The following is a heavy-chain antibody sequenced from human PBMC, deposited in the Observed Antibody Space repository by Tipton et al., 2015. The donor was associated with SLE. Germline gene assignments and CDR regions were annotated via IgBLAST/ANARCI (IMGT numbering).Heavy chain of an antibody. Sequence: TLSLTCTVSGGSISSYYWSWIRQPPGKGLEWIGYIYYSGSTNYNPSLKSRVTISVDTSKNQFSLKLSSVTAADTAVYYCARMSIAARPDYWGQGTLVTVSS. CDR2: IYYSGST. V-gene: IGHV4-59*01. CDR3: ARMSIAARPDY. D-gene: IGHD6-6*01. J-gene: IGHJ4*02. CDR1: GGSISSYY.